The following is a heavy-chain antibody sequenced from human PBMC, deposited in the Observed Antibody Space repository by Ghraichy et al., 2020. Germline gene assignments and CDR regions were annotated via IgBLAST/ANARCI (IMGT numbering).Heavy chain of an antibody. D-gene: IGHD2-8*01. CDR1: GYDFSVFG. V-gene: IGHV1-18*01. CDR3: ARDPALTNYFDF. J-gene: IGHJ4*02. CDR2: ISASNGNR. Sequence: ASVKVPCKTSGYDFSVFGISWLRQAPGQGLEWMGWISASNGNRHYAQKFQGRLTLITDTPTSTADMELGSLTSADTAVYYCARDPALTNYFDFWGQGTLVTVFS.